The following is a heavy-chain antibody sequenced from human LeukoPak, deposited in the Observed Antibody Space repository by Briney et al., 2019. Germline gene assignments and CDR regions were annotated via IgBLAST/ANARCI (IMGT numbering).Heavy chain of an antibody. V-gene: IGHV3-66*01. Sequence: GGSLRLSCVASGITVSSNYMSWVRQAPGKGLEWVSIIYSGGATFYADSVKGRFIISRENSKNTLWLQMNSLRAEDTAVYYCARSMPAEAWEGDAFDIWGQGTMVTVSS. D-gene: IGHD6-19*01. CDR3: ARSMPAEAWEGDAFDI. CDR1: GITVSSNY. CDR2: IYSGGAT. J-gene: IGHJ3*02.